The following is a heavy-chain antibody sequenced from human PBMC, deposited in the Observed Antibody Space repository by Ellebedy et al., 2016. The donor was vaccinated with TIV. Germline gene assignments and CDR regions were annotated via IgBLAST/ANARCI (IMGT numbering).Heavy chain of an antibody. CDR3: ARPRFRVAGPIDY. V-gene: IGHV1-69*13. J-gene: IGHJ4*02. Sequence: SVKVSXXASGGTFSSYAISWVRQAPGQGLEWMGGIIPIFGTANYAQKFQGRVTITADESTSTAYMELSSLRSEDTAVYYCARPRFRVAGPIDYWGQGTLVTVSS. CDR2: IIPIFGTA. CDR1: GGTFSSYA. D-gene: IGHD6-19*01.